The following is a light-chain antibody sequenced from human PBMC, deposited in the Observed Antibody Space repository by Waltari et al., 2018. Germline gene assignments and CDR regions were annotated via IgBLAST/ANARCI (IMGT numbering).Light chain of an antibody. V-gene: IGLV3-19*01. Sequence: SSELTQDPAVSVALGQTVRITCQGDSLRSYYASWYQQKPGQPPVLVIYGKNNRPSGIPDRFSGSSSGNTASLTITGAQAEDEADYYCNARDSSGNPHVVFGGGTKLTVL. CDR1: SLRSYY. J-gene: IGLJ2*01. CDR3: NARDSSGNPHVV. CDR2: GKN.